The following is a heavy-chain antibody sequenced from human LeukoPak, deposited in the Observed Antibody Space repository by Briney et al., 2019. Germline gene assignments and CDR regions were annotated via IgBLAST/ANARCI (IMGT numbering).Heavy chain of an antibody. V-gene: IGHV3-74*01. Sequence: PGGSLRLSCVASGFTFGNYWMHWVRQAPGKGLVWVSRTNSDGRTTTYADSVKGRFTIFRDNAKNTLYLQMNNLSAEDTSVYYCVRVSSDWEYFDQWGQGALVTVSS. CDR1: GFTFGNYW. CDR2: TNSDGRTT. D-gene: IGHD6-19*01. CDR3: VRVSSDWEYFDQ. J-gene: IGHJ4*02.